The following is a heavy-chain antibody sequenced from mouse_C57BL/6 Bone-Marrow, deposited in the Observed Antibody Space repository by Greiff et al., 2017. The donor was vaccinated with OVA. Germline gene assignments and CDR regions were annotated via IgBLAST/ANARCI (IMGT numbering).Heavy chain of an antibody. V-gene: IGHV1-82*01. D-gene: IGHD2-3*01. CDR1: GYAFSSSW. CDR2: IYPGDGDT. CDR3: ARKPIYDGYYCFDY. J-gene: IGHJ2*01. Sequence: VHLVESGPELVKPGASVKISCKASGYAFSSSWMNWVKQRPGKGLEWIGRIYPGDGDTNYNGKFKGKATLTADKSSSTAYMQLSSLTSEDSAVYFCARKPIYDGYYCFDYWGQGTTLPVSS.